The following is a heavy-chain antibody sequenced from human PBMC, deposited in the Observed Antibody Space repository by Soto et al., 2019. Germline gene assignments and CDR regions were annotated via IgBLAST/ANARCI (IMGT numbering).Heavy chain of an antibody. Sequence: GGSLSLSCAASGFTFSSYAMSWVRQAPGKGLEWVSATSGSGGGTYYADSVKGRFTISRDNSKNTLYLQMNSLRVEDTAVYYCAKDRASTGDRPRFDPWGQGTLVTVS. CDR1: GFTFSSYA. J-gene: IGHJ5*02. V-gene: IGHV3-23*01. D-gene: IGHD4-4*01. CDR2: TSGSGGGT. CDR3: AKDRASTGDRPRFDP.